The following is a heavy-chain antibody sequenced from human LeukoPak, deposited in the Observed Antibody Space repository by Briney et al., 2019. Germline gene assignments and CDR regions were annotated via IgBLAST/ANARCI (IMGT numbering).Heavy chain of an antibody. V-gene: IGHV1-2*02. CDR2: INPNSGGT. CDR3: ATLHLASGSYPLDY. D-gene: IGHD1-26*01. Sequence: ASVKVSCKASGYIFTDNYIHWVRQAPGQGLEWMGWINPNSGGTNYAQKFQGRVTMTEDTSTDTAYMELSSLRSEDTAVYYCATLHLASGSYPLDYWGQGTLVTVSS. CDR1: GYIFTDNY. J-gene: IGHJ4*02.